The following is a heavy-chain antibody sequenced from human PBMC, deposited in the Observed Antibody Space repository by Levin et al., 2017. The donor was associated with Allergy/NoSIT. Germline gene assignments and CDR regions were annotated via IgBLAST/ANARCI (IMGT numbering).Heavy chain of an antibody. V-gene: IGHV1-46*01. D-gene: IGHD6-13*01. Sequence: GASVKVSCKASGYTFTSYYMHWVRQAPGQGLEWMGIINPSGGSTSYAQKFQGRVTMTRDSSTSTVYMELSSLRSEDTAVYYCARARAAGRGGLTLNFDYWGQGTLVTVSS. CDR1: GYTFTSYY. J-gene: IGHJ4*02. CDR3: ARARAAGRGGLTLNFDY. CDR2: INPSGGST.